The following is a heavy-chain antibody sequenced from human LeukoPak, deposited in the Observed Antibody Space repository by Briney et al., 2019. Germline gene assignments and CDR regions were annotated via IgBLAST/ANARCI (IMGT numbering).Heavy chain of an antibody. CDR1: GFTFSSYS. V-gene: IGHV3-48*01. D-gene: IGHD3-10*01. Sequence: GGSLRLSCAASGFTFSSYSMNWVRQAPGKGLEWVSYISSSSSTIYYADSVKGRFTISRDNAKNSLYLQMNSLRAEDTAVYCCARDYQPGYYGSGSYYRQAFDYWGQGTLVTVSS. CDR2: ISSSSSTI. J-gene: IGHJ4*02. CDR3: ARDYQPGYYGSGSYYRQAFDY.